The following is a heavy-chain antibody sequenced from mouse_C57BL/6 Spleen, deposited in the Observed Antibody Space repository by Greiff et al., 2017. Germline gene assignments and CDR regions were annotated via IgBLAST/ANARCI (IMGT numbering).Heavy chain of an antibody. D-gene: IGHD3-2*02. Sequence: EVQRVESGPELVKPGDSVKISCKASGYSFTGYFMNWVMQSHGKSLEWIGRINPYNGDTFYNQKFKGKATLTVDKSSSTAHMELRSLTSEDSAVYYCARQLRLPFDYWGQGTTLTVSS. CDR2: INPYNGDT. CDR1: GYSFTGYF. CDR3: ARQLRLPFDY. J-gene: IGHJ2*01. V-gene: IGHV1-20*01.